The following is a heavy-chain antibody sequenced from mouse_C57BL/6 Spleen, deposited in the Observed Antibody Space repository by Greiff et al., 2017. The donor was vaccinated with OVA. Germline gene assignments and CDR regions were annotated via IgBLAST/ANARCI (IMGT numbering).Heavy chain of an antibody. Sequence: EVQLQQSGAELVRPGASVKLSCTASGFNIKDDYMHWVKQRPEQGLEWIGWIDPENGDTEYASKFQGQATITADTSSNTAYLQLSSLTSEDTAVYYCTTYYGSSYGGYAMDYWGQGTSVTVSS. D-gene: IGHD1-1*01. CDR2: IDPENGDT. CDR1: GFNIKDDY. CDR3: TTYYGSSYGGYAMDY. J-gene: IGHJ4*01. V-gene: IGHV14-4*01.